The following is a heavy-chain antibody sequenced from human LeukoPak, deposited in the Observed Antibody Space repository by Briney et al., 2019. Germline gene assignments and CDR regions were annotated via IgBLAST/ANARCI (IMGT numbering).Heavy chain of an antibody. CDR2: INPNSGGT. J-gene: IGHJ4*02. V-gene: IGHV1-2*02. Sequence: GASVKVSCKASGYTFTGYYMHWVRQAPGQGLEWMGWINPNSGGTNYAQKFQGRVTMTRDTSISTAYMELSRLRSADTAVYYCARESRMATINTPRRTLNYWGQGTLVTVSS. CDR1: GYTFTGYY. CDR3: ARESRMATINTPRRTLNY. D-gene: IGHD5-24*01.